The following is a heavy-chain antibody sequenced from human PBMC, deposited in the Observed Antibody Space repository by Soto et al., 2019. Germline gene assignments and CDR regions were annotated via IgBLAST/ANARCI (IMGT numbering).Heavy chain of an antibody. Sequence: ASVKVSCKASGYTFTSYAISWVRQAPGQGLEWMGWISAFNGNTNYAQNLRGRVTMTTDASTSTAYMELRSLRYDDTAMYYCARSSHLGDLSLGYWGQGTLVTVSS. CDR2: ISAFNGNT. CDR3: ARSSHLGDLSLGY. V-gene: IGHV1-18*01. D-gene: IGHD3-16*02. CDR1: GYTFTSYA. J-gene: IGHJ4*02.